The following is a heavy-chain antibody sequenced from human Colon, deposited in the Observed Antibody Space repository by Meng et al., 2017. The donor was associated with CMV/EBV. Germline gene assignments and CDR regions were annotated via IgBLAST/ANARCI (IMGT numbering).Heavy chain of an antibody. CDR3: VRHLEAGRNGYSEPF. CDR1: GFIFTSYT. V-gene: IGHV3-21*01. D-gene: IGHD5-18*01. J-gene: IGHJ1*01. Sequence: LTGAASGFIFTSYTMNWVRQAPGKGLEWVSSVSTSGRDIFYADSVKGRFTLSRDNAKNSLYLQMDSLRAEDTAVYYSVRHLEAGRNGYSEPFWGQGTLVTVSS. CDR2: VSTSGRDI.